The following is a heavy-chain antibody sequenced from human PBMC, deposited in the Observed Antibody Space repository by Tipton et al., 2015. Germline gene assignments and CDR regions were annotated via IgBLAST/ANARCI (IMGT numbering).Heavy chain of an antibody. D-gene: IGHD4-17*01. CDR2: IFHRGDT. Sequence: TLSLTCALSGYSISSGYYWGWIRQPPGKGLEWIGSIFHRGDTYYNPSLKSRVTISVDTSKNQFSLQLKSVTAADTAVYYCARGEIGDFDSWGQGTLVTVSS. CDR3: ARGEIGDFDS. CDR1: GYSISSGYY. J-gene: IGHJ4*02. V-gene: IGHV4-38-2*01.